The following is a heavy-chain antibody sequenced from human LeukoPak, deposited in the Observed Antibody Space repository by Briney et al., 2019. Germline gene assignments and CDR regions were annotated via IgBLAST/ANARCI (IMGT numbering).Heavy chain of an antibody. J-gene: IGHJ4*02. V-gene: IGHV4-59*01. CDR3: ARGLNRNDYGDYGY. CDR2: IYYTGST. CDR1: GGSLSSYY. D-gene: IGHD4-17*01. Sequence: SETLSLTCTVSGGSLSSYYWTWLRQPPGKGLEWIGYIYYTGSTSYNPSLKSRVTISVQTSKNQFSLKLSSVTAADTAVYYCARGLNRNDYGDYGYWGQGTLVTVS.